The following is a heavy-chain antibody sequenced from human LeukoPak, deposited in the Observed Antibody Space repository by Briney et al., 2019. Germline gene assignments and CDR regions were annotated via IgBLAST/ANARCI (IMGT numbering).Heavy chain of an antibody. CDR2: IGLSGSPL. CDR1: GFPFTRFY. D-gene: IGHD3-22*01. V-gene: IGHV3-11*04. J-gene: IGHJ4*02. Sequence: GSLRLSCAVSGFPFTRFYMSWIRQAPGKGLEWISYIGLSGSPLDYADSVRGRFTISRDSAKNSLYLELNSLRAEDTAVYYCARKDFSIGSFCYWGRGPLLTVSS. CDR3: ARKDFSIGSFCY.